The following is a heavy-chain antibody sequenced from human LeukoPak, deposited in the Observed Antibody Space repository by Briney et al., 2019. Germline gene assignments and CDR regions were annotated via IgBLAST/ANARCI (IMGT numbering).Heavy chain of an antibody. CDR3: ARVGSSGWGVNGLVYYYYGMDV. J-gene: IGHJ6*02. D-gene: IGHD6-19*01. V-gene: IGHV3-48*04. CDR1: GFTFSSYS. CDR2: ISSSSSTI. Sequence: GGSLRLSCAASGFTFSSYSMNWVHQAPGKGLEWVSYISSSSSTIYYADSVKGRFTVSRDNAKNSLYLQMNSLRAEDTAVYYCARVGSSGWGVNGLVYYYYGMDVWGQGTTVTVSS.